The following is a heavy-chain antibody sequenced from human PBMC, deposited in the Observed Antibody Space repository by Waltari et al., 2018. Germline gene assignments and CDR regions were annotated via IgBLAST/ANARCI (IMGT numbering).Heavy chain of an antibody. V-gene: IGHV3-48*01. J-gene: IGHJ4*02. D-gene: IGHD1-26*01. CDR3: ARGSKTVGATSPDDY. Sequence: EVQLVESGGGLVQPGGSLRLSCAASGFTFSSYSMNWVRQAPGKGLEWVSYISSSSSTIYYADSVKGRFTISRDNAKNSLFLQMNSLRAEDTALYYCARGSKTVGATSPDDYWGQGTLITVSS. CDR1: GFTFSSYS. CDR2: ISSSSSTI.